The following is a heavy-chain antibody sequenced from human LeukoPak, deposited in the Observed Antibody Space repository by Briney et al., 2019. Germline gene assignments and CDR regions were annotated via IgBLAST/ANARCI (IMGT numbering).Heavy chain of an antibody. CDR2: INHSGST. Sequence: SETLSLTCAVYGGSFSGYYWSWIRQPPGKGLEWIGEINHSGSTNYNPSLKSRVTISVDTSKNQFSLKLSSVTAADTAVYYCARAIFSYYYYMDVWGKGTTVTVPS. CDR1: GGSFSGYY. D-gene: IGHD3-3*01. CDR3: ARAIFSYYYYMDV. V-gene: IGHV4-34*01. J-gene: IGHJ6*03.